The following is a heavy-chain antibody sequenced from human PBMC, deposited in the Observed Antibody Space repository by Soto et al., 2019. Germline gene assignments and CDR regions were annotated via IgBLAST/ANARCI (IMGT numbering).Heavy chain of an antibody. J-gene: IGHJ4*02. CDR3: ASRDPGTSVDY. CDR2: IYRTGST. D-gene: IGHD1-7*01. CDR1: GGSFTSNNW. Sequence: PSETLSLTCAVSGGSFTSNNWWTWVRQPPGQGLEWIGEIYRTGSTNYNPSLKSRVTISLDKSENQFSLKVTSLTAADTAVYYCASRDPGTSVDYWGQGTLVAVSS. V-gene: IGHV4-4*02.